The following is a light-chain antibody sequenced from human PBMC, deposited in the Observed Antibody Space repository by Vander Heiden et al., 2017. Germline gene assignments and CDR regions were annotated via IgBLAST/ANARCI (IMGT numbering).Light chain of an antibody. CDR1: TSTIGAGYD. V-gene: IGLV1-40*01. CDR3: QSYDSSLGGHVV. CDR2: DNI. J-gene: IGLJ2*01. Sequence: QSVLTQPPSVSGAPGQRVTIPCTGSTSTIGAGYDVHWYQQLPGTAPKLLIYDNIHRPSGVPDRFSGSKSGTSASLAITGLQAEDEADYYCQSYDSSLGGHVVFGGGTKLTVL.